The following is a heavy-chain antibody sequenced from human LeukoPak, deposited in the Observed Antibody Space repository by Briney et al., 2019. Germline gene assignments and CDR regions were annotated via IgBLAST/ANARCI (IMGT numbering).Heavy chain of an antibody. D-gene: IGHD2-21*02. CDR1: GGTFSSYA. J-gene: IGHJ3*02. CDR3: ARDPAPCGGDCIDAFDI. Sequence: SVKVSCKASGGTFSSYAISWVRQAPGQGLEWMGGIIPIFGTANYAQKFQGRVTITADESTSTAYMELSSLRSEDMAVYYCARDPAPCGGDCIDAFDIWGQGTMVTVSS. CDR2: IIPIFGTA. V-gene: IGHV1-69*13.